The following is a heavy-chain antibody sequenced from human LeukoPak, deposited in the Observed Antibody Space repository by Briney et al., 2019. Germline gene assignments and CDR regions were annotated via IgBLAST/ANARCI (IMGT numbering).Heavy chain of an antibody. D-gene: IGHD2-21*02. CDR2: ISSSSSYI. CDR3: ATKKPPLYCGGDCYSGLGWFDP. V-gene: IGHV3-21*04. Sequence: PGGSLRLSCAASGFTFSSYSMNWVRQAPGKGLEWVSSISSSSSYIYYADSVKGRFTISRDNAKNSLYLQMNSLRAEDTAVYYCATKKPPLYCGGDCYSGLGWFDPWGQGTLITVS. CDR1: GFTFSSYS. J-gene: IGHJ5*02.